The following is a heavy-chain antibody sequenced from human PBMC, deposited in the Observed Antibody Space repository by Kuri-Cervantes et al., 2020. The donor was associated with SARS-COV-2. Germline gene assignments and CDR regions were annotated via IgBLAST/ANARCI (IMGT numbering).Heavy chain of an antibody. J-gene: IGHJ4*02. CDR1: GGSFSGYY. Sequence: SETLSLTCAVYGGSFSGYYWSWIRQSPGKGLEWIGEINQSGSTNYNPSLKSRVTMSGGTSKNQFSLELSAVTAADTGVYYCATRNKHGYPLDSWGQGTLVTVSS. CDR3: ATRNKHGYPLDS. CDR2: INQSGST. D-gene: IGHD5-18*01. V-gene: IGHV4-34*01.